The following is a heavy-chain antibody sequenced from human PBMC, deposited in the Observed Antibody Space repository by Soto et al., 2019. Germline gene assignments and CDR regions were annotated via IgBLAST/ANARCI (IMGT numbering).Heavy chain of an antibody. V-gene: IGHV4-59*12. CDR3: ARGGLAAAGPYYFDY. CDR2: IYYSGNS. Sequence: SETLSLTCTVSGGSISSYYWSWIRQPPGKGLEWIGYIYYSGNSYYNPSLMSRVTISVDRSNNQFSLKVNSVTAADTAVYFCARGGLAAAGPYYFDYWGQGSLVTVSS. J-gene: IGHJ4*02. D-gene: IGHD6-13*01. CDR1: GGSISSYY.